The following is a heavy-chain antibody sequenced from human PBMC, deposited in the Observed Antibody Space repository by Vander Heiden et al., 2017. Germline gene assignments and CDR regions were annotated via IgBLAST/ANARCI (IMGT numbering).Heavy chain of an antibody. CDR3: AKARRGNWNDRSYYYYGMDV. J-gene: IGHJ6*02. CDR2: ISYDGSNK. V-gene: IGHV3-30*18. Sequence: QVQLVESGGGVVKPGRSLRLSCAASGVTFSSYGLPGVRQAPGKGLEWVAVISYDGSNKYYADSVKGRFTISRDNSKNTLYLQMNSLRAEDTAVYYCAKARRGNWNDRSYYYYGMDVWGQGTTVTVSS. D-gene: IGHD1-1*01. CDR1: GVTFSSYG.